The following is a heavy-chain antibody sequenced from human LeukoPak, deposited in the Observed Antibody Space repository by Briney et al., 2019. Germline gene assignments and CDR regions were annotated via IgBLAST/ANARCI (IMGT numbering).Heavy chain of an antibody. V-gene: IGHV1-18*01. J-gene: IGHJ4*02. D-gene: IGHD4-17*01. CDR1: GYTFTSYG. CDR3: ARDNERGVTTYFDY. Sequence: WASVTVSFKASGYTFTSYGISWVRQAPGQGLEWMGWISAYNRNTNYAQKLQGRVTMTTDTSTSTAYMELRSLRSDDTAVYYCARDNERGVTTYFDYWGQGTLVTVSS. CDR2: ISAYNRNT.